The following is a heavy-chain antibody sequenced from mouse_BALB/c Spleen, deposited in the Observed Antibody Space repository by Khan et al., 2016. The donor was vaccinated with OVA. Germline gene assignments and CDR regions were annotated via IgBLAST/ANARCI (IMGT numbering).Heavy chain of an antibody. V-gene: IGHV5-4*02. D-gene: IGHD2-14*01. CDR3: SREWGLYRYAWFAY. Sequence: EVELVESGGGLVKPGGSLKLSCAASGFTFSDYYMYWVRQTPEKRLEWVATISDGGTYTYYPDSVKGRFTISSDNAKNNLYLQMSSLKSEDAAMYYCSREWGLYRYAWFAYWGQGTLVTVPA. CDR2: ISDGGTYT. CDR1: GFTFSDYY. J-gene: IGHJ3*01.